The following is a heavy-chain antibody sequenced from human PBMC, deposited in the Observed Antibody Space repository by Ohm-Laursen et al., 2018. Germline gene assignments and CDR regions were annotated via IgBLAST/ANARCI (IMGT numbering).Heavy chain of an antibody. J-gene: IGHJ4*02. D-gene: IGHD4-17*01. V-gene: IGHV4-59*08. Sequence: SQTLSLTCPVSGGSISSYYWSWIRQPPGKGLEWIGYTYYSGSTNYNPSLKSRVTISVDTSENQFSLRLTSVTAADTAVYYCARQDSGDYYFDYWGQGTLVTVSS. CDR2: TYYSGST. CDR1: GGSISSYY. CDR3: ARQDSGDYYFDY.